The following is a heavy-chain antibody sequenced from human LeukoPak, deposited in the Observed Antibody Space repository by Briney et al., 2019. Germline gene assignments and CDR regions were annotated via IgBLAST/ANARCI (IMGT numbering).Heavy chain of an antibody. Sequence: PSETLSLTCTVSGGSISSYYWSWIRQPAGKGLEWIGRIYTSGSTNYNPSLKSRVTMSVDTSKNQFSLKLSSVTAADTAVYYCARDNFSVYPPYYYYYYMDVWGKGTTVTVSS. V-gene: IGHV4-4*07. CDR2: IYTSGST. CDR1: GGSISSYY. D-gene: IGHD2/OR15-2a*01. J-gene: IGHJ6*03. CDR3: ARDNFSVYPPYYYYYYMDV.